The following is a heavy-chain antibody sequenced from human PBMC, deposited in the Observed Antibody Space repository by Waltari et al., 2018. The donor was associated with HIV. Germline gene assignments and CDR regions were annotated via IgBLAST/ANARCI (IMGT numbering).Heavy chain of an antibody. J-gene: IGHJ5*02. V-gene: IGHV7-4-1*02. D-gene: IGHD6-6*01. Sequence: QVQLVQSGSELKKPGASVRVSCKASGYSITSHALNWVRQVPRQGLEWMGWVNTDTGNPTYAPGFTGRFVFSVDSTVRTAYLQISSLMVDDTAVYYCARTLVSSGLVRFDPWGQGTLVTVSS. CDR1: GYSITSHA. CDR3: ARTLVSSGLVRFDP. CDR2: VNTDTGNP.